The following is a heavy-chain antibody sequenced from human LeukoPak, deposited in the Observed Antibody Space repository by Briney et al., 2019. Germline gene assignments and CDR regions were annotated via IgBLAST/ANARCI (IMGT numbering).Heavy chain of an antibody. J-gene: IGHJ4*02. CDR1: GFTFSSYS. CDR3: ARDSDDYEGFDY. Sequence: PGGSLRLSCAASGFTFSSYSMNWVHQAPGKGLEWVSSISSSSSYIYYADSVKGRFTISRDNAKNSLYLQMNSLRAEDTAVYYCARDSDDYEGFDYWGQGTLVTVSS. V-gene: IGHV3-21*01. CDR2: ISSSSSYI. D-gene: IGHD3-16*01.